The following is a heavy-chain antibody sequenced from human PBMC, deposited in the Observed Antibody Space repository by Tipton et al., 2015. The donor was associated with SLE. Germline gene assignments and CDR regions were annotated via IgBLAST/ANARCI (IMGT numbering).Heavy chain of an antibody. D-gene: IGHD2-15*01. CDR2: LDYSGST. V-gene: IGHV4-39*07. CDR3: ARAVGDTSGYLDY. Sequence: LRLSRTVSGGSIRSSTYYWGWIRQPPGKGLEWIGSLDYSGSTYYNPSLKSRINISVDTSKNQFSLKLSSVTTADTAVYYCARAVGDTSGYLDYWGLGTLVTVSS. J-gene: IGHJ4*02. CDR1: GGSIRSSTYY.